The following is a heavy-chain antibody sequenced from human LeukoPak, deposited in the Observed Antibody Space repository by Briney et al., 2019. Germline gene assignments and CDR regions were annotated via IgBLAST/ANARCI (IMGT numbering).Heavy chain of an antibody. Sequence: SETLSLTCAVYGGSFSDYYWNWIRQPPGKGLEWIGEINHSGSTNYNPSLTSRVTISVNTPKNQFSLKLSSVIAADTAVYYCARSTHCSSTSCPRGPFDYWGQGTLVTVSS. D-gene: IGHD2-2*01. CDR3: ARSTHCSSTSCPRGPFDY. CDR2: INHSGST. V-gene: IGHV4-34*01. CDR1: GGSFSDYY. J-gene: IGHJ4*02.